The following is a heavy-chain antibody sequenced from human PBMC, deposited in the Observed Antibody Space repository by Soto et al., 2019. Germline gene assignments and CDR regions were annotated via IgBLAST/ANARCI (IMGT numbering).Heavy chain of an antibody. D-gene: IGHD3-10*01. Sequence: SETLSLTCTVSGGSISSSSYYWGWIRQPPGKGPEWIGSIYYSGSTYYNPSLESRVTISVDTSKNQFSLKLSSVTAADTALYYCARHVSSSGSGSYYPLYFDYWGQGTLVTVSS. J-gene: IGHJ4*02. CDR1: GGSISSSSYY. CDR3: ARHVSSSGSGSYYPLYFDY. V-gene: IGHV4-39*01. CDR2: IYYSGST.